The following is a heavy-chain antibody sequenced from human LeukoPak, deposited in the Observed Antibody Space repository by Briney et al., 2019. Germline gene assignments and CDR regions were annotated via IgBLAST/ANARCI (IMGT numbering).Heavy chain of an antibody. Sequence: GESLKISCKGSGLSFSNYWIGWVRQMPGKGLEWMGIIYPDDSDTRYSPSFQGQVTISADKSISTAYLQWSSLKASDTAMYYCARHRKDIGFDSWGQGTLVTVSS. CDR3: ARHRKDIGFDS. CDR1: GLSFSNYW. J-gene: IGHJ4*02. V-gene: IGHV5-51*01. D-gene: IGHD2-15*01. CDR2: IYPDDSDT.